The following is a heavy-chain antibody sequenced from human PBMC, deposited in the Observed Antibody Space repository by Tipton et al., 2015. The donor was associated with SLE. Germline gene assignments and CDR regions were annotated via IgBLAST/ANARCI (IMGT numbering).Heavy chain of an antibody. D-gene: IGHD3-3*01. V-gene: IGHV4-30-2*01. CDR3: ARTLVLQFLPYDAFDI. CDR2: IYHSENT. J-gene: IGHJ3*02. Sequence: TLSLTCAVSGGSISSILYSWSWIRQPSGKGLEWIGNIYHSENTYCNPSLKSRATISLDRSKNQFSLKLSSVTAADTAVYFCARTLVLQFLPYDAFDIWGQGTMVTVSS. CDR1: GGSISSILYS.